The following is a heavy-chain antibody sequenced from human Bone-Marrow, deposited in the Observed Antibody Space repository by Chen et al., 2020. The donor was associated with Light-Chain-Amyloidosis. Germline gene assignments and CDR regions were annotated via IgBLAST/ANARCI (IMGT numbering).Heavy chain of an antibody. CDR1: GFTFRTYG. CDR2: ISYDGNKQ. D-gene: IGHD4-17*01. Sequence: QVQLVESGGGVVQPGKSLRLSCAASGFTFRTYGMHWVRQAPGKGLEWVALISYDGNKQYYSYSVNGRFTISRDNSKNTVYLQMNSLRLEDTALYYWAKDLQTYGDYDYYYYGLDVWGQGTAVTVSS. V-gene: IGHV3-30*18. CDR3: AKDLQTYGDYDYYYYGLDV. J-gene: IGHJ6*02.